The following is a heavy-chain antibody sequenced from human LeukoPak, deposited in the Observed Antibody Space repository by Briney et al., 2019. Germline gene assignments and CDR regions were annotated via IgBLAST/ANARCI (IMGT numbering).Heavy chain of an antibody. D-gene: IGHD1-14*01. Sequence: GSLRLSCAASGFTFNNFAMSWVRQAPGKGLEWVSGISGSGGSTYYTDSVKGRFTISRDNSKNTLYLQMNSLRVDDTAVYYCAKELGRSGGPAIFGYWGQGTLVTVSS. J-gene: IGHJ4*02. CDR3: AKELGRSGGPAIFGY. CDR2: ISGSGGST. CDR1: GFTFNNFA. V-gene: IGHV3-23*01.